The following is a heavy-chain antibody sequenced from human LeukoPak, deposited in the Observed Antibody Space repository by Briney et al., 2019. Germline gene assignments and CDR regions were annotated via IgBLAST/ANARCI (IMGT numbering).Heavy chain of an antibody. CDR3: ARQAEDAFDI. J-gene: IGHJ3*02. Sequence: GGSLRLSCAASGFTFSSYSMNWVRQAPGKGLEWVSSISSSSSYIYYADSVKGRFTISRDNAKNSLYLQVNSLRAEDTAVYYCARQAEDAFDIWGQGTMVTVSS. V-gene: IGHV3-21*01. CDR2: ISSSSSYI. CDR1: GFTFSSYS.